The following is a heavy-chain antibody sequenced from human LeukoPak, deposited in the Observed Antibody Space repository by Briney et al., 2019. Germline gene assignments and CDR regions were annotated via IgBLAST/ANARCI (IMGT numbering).Heavy chain of an antibody. CDR1: GFTFSTNW. D-gene: IGHD3-22*01. CDR2: INGDGSTT. V-gene: IGHV3-74*01. Sequence: GGSLRLSCAASGFTFSTNWMHWVRQAPGEGLVWVSRINGDGSTTRYADSVEGRFTISRDNAENTLYLQMSSLRAEDTAVYYCARGSDRTGYFPTWGQGTLVTVSS. J-gene: IGHJ5*02. CDR3: ARGSDRTGYFPT.